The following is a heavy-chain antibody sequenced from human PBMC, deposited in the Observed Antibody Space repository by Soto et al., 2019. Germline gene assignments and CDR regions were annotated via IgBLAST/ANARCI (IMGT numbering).Heavy chain of an antibody. V-gene: IGHV3-21*01. CDR3: ARGSIAVAVGAMDA. CDR2: ITSGSDSI. D-gene: IGHD6-19*01. J-gene: IGHJ6*02. CDR1: GFTFSSYT. Sequence: VPLVESGGGLVQPGGSLRLSCAASGFTFSSYTMNWVRQAPGKGLEWVSSITSGSDSIYYADSVKGRFTISRDNAEYALYLQMNSLRVDDTAVYYCARGSIAVAVGAMDAWGQGTTVTVSS.